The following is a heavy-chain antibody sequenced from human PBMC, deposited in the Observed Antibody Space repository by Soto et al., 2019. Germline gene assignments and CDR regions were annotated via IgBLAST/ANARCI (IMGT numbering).Heavy chain of an antibody. D-gene: IGHD5-18*01. CDR2: IYYSGST. CDR3: ARDPGGGYSLNYYYDGMDV. V-gene: IGHV4-30-4*01. Sequence: SETLSLTCTVSGGSISSGEYYWSWIRQPPGKGLEWIGYIYYSGSTYYNPSLKSRVTISVDTSKNQFSLKLSSVTAADTAVYYCARDPGGGYSLNYYYDGMDVWGQGTTVPVSS. J-gene: IGHJ6*02. CDR1: GGSISSGEYY.